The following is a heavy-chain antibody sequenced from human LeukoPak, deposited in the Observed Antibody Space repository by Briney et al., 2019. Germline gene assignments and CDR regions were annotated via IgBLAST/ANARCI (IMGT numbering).Heavy chain of an antibody. V-gene: IGHV4-30-4*08. D-gene: IGHD3-22*01. CDR1: GGSISSGDYY. Sequence: PSETLSLTCTVSGGSISSGDYYWSWIRQPPGKGLEWIGYIYYSGSTYHNPSLKSRVTISVDTSKNQFSLKLSSVTAADTAVYYCARGRGAYYYDSSASSGMDVWGKGTTVTVSS. J-gene: IGHJ6*04. CDR2: IYYSGST. CDR3: ARGRGAYYYDSSASSGMDV.